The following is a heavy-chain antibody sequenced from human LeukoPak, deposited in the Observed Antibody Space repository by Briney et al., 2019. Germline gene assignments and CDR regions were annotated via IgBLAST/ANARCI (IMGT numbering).Heavy chain of an antibody. CDR3: ARRNYGNSEGDY. V-gene: IGHV1-18*01. Sequence: KLQGRVTMTTDTSTSTAYMELRSLRSDDTAVYYCARRNYGNSEGDYWGQGTLVTVSS. D-gene: IGHD4-17*01. J-gene: IGHJ4*02.